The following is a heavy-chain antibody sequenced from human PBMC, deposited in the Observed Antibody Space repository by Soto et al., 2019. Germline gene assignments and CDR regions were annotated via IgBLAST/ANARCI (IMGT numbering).Heavy chain of an antibody. CDR2: IYPGDSDT. J-gene: IGHJ6*02. CDR3: ARTAAAGKYYYGVDL. V-gene: IGHV5-51*01. CDR1: GYSFTSYW. Sequence: PGESLKISCKGSGYSFTSYWIGWVRQMPGKGLEWMGIIYPGDSDTRYSPSFQGQVTISADKSISTAYLQWSSLKASDTAMYYCARTAAAGKYYYGVDLRGQGTTVTVSS. D-gene: IGHD6-13*01.